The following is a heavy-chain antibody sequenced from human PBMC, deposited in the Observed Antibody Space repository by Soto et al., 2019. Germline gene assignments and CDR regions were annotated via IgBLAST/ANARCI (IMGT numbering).Heavy chain of an antibody. CDR3: ARALGYCSGGSCYLGAEYFQH. J-gene: IGHJ1*01. V-gene: IGHV3-33*01. Sequence: QVQLVESGGGVVQPGRSLRLSCAASGFTFSSYGMHWVRQAPGKGLEWVAVIWYDGSNKYYADSVKGRFTISRDNSKNTLYLQMNSLRAEDTAVYYCARALGYCSGGSCYLGAEYFQHWGQGTLVTVSS. CDR2: IWYDGSNK. CDR1: GFTFSSYG. D-gene: IGHD2-15*01.